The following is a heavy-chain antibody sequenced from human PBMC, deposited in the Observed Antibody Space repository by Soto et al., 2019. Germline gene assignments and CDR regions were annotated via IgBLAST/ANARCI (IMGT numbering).Heavy chain of an antibody. CDR1: GYTFTSYY. D-gene: IGHD2-2*01. J-gene: IGHJ5*02. Sequence: GASVKVSCKASGYTFTSYYMHWVRQAPGQGLEWMGIINPSGGSTSYAQKFQGRVTMTRDTSTSTAYMELSSLRSEDTAVYYCARDRRDIVVVPAAMKTHWFDPWGQGTLVTVSS. V-gene: IGHV1-46*01. CDR3: ARDRRDIVVVPAAMKTHWFDP. CDR2: INPSGGST.